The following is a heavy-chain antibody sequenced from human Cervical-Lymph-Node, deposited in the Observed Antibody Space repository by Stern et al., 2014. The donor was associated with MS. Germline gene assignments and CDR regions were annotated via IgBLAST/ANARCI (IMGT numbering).Heavy chain of an antibody. V-gene: IGHV1-18*01. J-gene: IGHJ5*02. CDR2: LSNDNSHI. Sequence: QVQLVQSGAEVKKPGASVKVSCTASGYTFPSFGITWVRQAPGQGLQWMGWLSNDNSHINSAQKFLGRLTMTTNTTTSTAYMELGNLTSDDTAVYYCARGMGASDHWGQGTLITVSS. D-gene: IGHD1-26*01. CDR3: ARGMGASDH. CDR1: GYTFPSFG.